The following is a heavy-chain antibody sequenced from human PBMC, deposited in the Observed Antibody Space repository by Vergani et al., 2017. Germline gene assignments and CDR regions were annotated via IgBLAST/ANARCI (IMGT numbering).Heavy chain of an antibody. CDR3: AREVTPAWYFDL. J-gene: IGHJ2*01. CDR2: IWYDGSNK. CDR1: GFTFSSYG. D-gene: IGHD4-23*01. V-gene: IGHV3-33*01. Sequence: QVQLVESGGGVVQPGRSLRLSCAASGFTFSSYGMHWVRQAPGKGLEWVAVIWYDGSNKYYADSVKGRFTISRDNSKNTLYLQMNSLRAEDTAVYYCAREVTPAWYFDLWGRGTLVTVYS.